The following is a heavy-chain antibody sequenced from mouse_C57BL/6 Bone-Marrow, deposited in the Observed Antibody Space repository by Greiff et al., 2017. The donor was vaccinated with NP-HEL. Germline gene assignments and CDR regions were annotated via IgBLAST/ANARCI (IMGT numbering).Heavy chain of an antibody. CDR1: GFNIKDYY. V-gene: IGHV14-1*01. D-gene: IGHD2-4*01. CDR3: TTPPYDYDDCRLYYAMDY. J-gene: IGHJ4*01. CDR2: IDPEDGDT. Sequence: EVKLVESGAELVRPGASVKLSCTASGFNIKDYYMHWVKQRPEQGLEWIGRIDPEDGDTEYAPKFQGKATMTADTSSNTAYLQLCSLTSEDTAVYYCTTPPYDYDDCRLYYAMDYWGQGTSVTVSS.